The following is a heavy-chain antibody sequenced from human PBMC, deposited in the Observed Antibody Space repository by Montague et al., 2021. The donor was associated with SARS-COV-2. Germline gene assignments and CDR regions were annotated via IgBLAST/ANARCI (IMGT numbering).Heavy chain of an antibody. CDR1: GGFISSSY. CDR3: ARLRIVLFVDSTGGWIDP. Sequence: SETLSLTCTVPGGFISSSYWSWIRQPPGKGLEWIGYIYHSGNTYYNPSLKSRVTISIDTSKNMFSLKLNSVTAADTSVYYCARLRIVLFVDSTGGWIDPWGHGTLVTVSS. J-gene: IGHJ5*02. D-gene: IGHD3-10*02. V-gene: IGHV4-59*04. CDR2: IYHSGNT.